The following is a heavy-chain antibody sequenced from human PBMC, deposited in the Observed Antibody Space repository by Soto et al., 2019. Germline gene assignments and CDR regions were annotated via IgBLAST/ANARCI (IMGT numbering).Heavy chain of an antibody. CDR2: IYYSGST. Sequence: PSETLSLTCTVSGGSISSYYWSWIRQPPGKGLEWIGYIYYSGSTNYNPSLKSRVTISVDTSKNQFSLKLSSVTAADTAVYYCAREARRLYQLHYGSRDYYYYYMDVWGKGTTVTVSS. CDR1: GGSISSYY. J-gene: IGHJ6*03. D-gene: IGHD2-2*01. V-gene: IGHV4-59*01. CDR3: AREARRLYQLHYGSRDYYYYYMDV.